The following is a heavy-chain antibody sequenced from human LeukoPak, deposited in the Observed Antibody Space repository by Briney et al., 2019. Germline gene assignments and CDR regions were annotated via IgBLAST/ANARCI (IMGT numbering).Heavy chain of an antibody. CDR3: ASCSDNCYLRYFDL. J-gene: IGHJ2*01. D-gene: IGHD2-21*02. CDR1: GGSFSDYY. V-gene: IGHV4-34*01. Sequence: SETLSLTCAVYGGSFSDYYWGWIRQPPGRGLEWIGEINHSGSTNYNPSLKSRVTISVDTSKNQFSLKLSSVTAADTAVYYCASCSDNCYLRYFDLWGRGTLVTVSS. CDR2: INHSGST.